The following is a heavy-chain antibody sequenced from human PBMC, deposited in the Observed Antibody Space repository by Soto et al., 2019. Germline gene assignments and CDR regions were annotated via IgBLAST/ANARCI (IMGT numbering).Heavy chain of an antibody. CDR3: ARDRQITVIVVVKKQWNFDL. CDR2: ISAYHGNT. V-gene: IGHV1-18*01. Sequence: QVQLVQSGAEVKKPGASVKVSCKASGYTFTSYGISWVRQAPGQGLEWMGWISAYHGNTNYAQKLQGRVTMTTDTSTSTASMEMRSLRSADTAVYYCARDRQITVIVVVKKQWNFDLWGRGTLVTVS. J-gene: IGHJ2*01. CDR1: GYTFTSYG. D-gene: IGHD3-22*01.